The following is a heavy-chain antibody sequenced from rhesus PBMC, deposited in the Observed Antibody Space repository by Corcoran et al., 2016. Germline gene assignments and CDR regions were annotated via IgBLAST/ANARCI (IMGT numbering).Heavy chain of an antibody. CDR3: AREGGGWSLDY. D-gene: IGHD6-37*01. CDR2: LLETSRSP. CDR1: GGSVSSSKW. J-gene: IGHJ4*01. Sequence: QVQLQESGPGLVKPSETQSLTCAVSGGSVSSSKWWSWIRKPPGKGLEWIGYLLETSRSPYSTPALNIRFTCSTATAKTQFSLRLSAVTAPDTAVYYFAREGGGWSLDYWGLGFLVTVSS. V-gene: IGHV4-65*01.